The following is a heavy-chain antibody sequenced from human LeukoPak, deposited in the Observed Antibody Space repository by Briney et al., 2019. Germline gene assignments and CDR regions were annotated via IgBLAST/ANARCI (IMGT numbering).Heavy chain of an antibody. CDR1: GFTFSDYY. D-gene: IGHD3-10*01. Sequence: GGSLRLSCAASGFTFSDYYMSWIRQAPGKGLEWASYISSSGSTIYYADSVKGRFTISRDNAKNSLYLQMNSLRAEDTAVYYCARDLAHYYGSGSYDDYWGQGTLVTVSS. J-gene: IGHJ4*02. V-gene: IGHV3-11*01. CDR2: ISSSGSTI. CDR3: ARDLAHYYGSGSYDDY.